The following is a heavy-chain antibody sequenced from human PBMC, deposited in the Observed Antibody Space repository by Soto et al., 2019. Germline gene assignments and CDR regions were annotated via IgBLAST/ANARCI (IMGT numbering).Heavy chain of an antibody. D-gene: IGHD3-10*01. Sequence: QLQLQESGPGLVKPSETLSLTCTVSGGSISSSSYYWGWIRQPPGKGLEWIGSIYYSGSTYYNPSLKSRVTLSVDTSKNQFSLKLSSVTAADTAVYYCARTGPYLLWFGESPGGFGYWGQGTLVTVSS. CDR2: IYYSGST. CDR3: ARTGPYLLWFGESPGGFGY. J-gene: IGHJ4*02. CDR1: GGSISSSSYY. V-gene: IGHV4-39*01.